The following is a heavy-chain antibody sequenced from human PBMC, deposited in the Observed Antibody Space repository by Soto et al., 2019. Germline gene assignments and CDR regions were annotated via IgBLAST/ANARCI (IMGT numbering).Heavy chain of an antibody. D-gene: IGHD3-9*01. CDR1: GFTFSRYW. V-gene: IGHV3-7*01. Sequence: GSLRLSCAASGFTFSRYWMSWVRQAPGKGLEWVANIKQDGSEKYYVDSVKGRFTISRDNAKNSLYLQMNSLRAEDTAVYYCARDRLRYFDWLLYCYWGQGTLVTVSS. CDR2: IKQDGSEK. CDR3: ARDRLRYFDWLLYCY. J-gene: IGHJ4*02.